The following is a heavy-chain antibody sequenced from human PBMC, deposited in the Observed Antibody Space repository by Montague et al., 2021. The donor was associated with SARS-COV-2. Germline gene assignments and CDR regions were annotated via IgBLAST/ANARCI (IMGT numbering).Heavy chain of an antibody. D-gene: IGHD3-10*01. CDR2: INQSGNT. V-gene: IGHV4-34*01. CDR3: ARHSGGSEVSGLDY. J-gene: IGHJ4*02. Sequence: SETLSLTCSVFGGSFSAYYWSWIRQPPGEGLEWIGDINQSGNTKYNPSLKSRATISLDTSKNQFSLKLSSVTAADTAVYYCARHSGGSEVSGLDYWGQGTLVTVSS. CDR1: GGSFSAYY.